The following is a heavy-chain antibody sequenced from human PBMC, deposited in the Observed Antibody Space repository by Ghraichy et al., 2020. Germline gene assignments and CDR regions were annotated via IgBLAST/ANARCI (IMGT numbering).Heavy chain of an antibody. CDR1: GYTLTELS. D-gene: IGHD3-16*01. J-gene: IGHJ6*02. CDR2: FDPEDGET. V-gene: IGHV1-24*01. Sequence: ALVKVSCKVSGYTLTELSMHWVRQAPGKGLEWMGGFDPEDGETIYAQKFQGRVTMTEDTSTDTAYMELSSLRSEDTAVYYCATDILGGAYYYYGMDVWGQATTVTVSS. CDR3: ATDILGGAYYYYGMDV.